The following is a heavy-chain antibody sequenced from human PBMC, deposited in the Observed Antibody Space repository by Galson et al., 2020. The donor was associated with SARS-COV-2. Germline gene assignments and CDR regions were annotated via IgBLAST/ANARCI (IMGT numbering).Heavy chain of an antibody. J-gene: IGHJ4*02. CDR1: GFTFSSYA. D-gene: IGHD3-10*01. V-gene: IGHV3-23*01. CDR3: AKAWYTGITMVQGIIPLDY. Sequence: GGSLRLSCAASGFTFSSYAMSWVRQAPGKGLEWVSGISSSGGSTYYADSVKGRLTISRDNFKNTLYLQMNSLRAEDTAVYYCAKAWYTGITMVQGIIPLDYWGQGTLVTVSS. CDR2: ISSSGGST.